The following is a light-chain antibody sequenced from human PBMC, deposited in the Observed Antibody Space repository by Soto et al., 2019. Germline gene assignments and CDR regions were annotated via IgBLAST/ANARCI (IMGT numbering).Light chain of an antibody. V-gene: IGKV3-20*01. Sequence: EIVLTQSPGTLSLSPGERATLSCRASQSLVSNYLVWYKQKPGQAPRLVLYGGSLRASGIPDRFSGSGSGTDFTLTITRVEPDDFVVYYCQIYGSPFTFGPGTKVDIK. J-gene: IGKJ3*01. CDR3: QIYGSPFT. CDR1: QSLVSNY. CDR2: GGS.